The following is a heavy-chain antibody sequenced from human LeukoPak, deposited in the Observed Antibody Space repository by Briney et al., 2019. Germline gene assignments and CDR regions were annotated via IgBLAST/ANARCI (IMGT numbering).Heavy chain of an antibody. J-gene: IGHJ5*02. CDR3: AKGTTVTTGWFDP. CDR2: IRYDGSIK. V-gene: IGHV3-30*02. D-gene: IGHD4-17*01. Sequence: IRYDGSIKHYADSVRGRFIISRDNSKNTLYLQMDSLRAEDTAVYYCAKGTTVTTGWFDPWGQGTLVTVSS.